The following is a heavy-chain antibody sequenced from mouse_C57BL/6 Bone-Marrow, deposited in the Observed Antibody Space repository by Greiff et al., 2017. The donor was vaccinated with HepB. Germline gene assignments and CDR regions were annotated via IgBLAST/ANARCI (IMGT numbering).Heavy chain of an antibody. V-gene: IGHV1-52*01. Sequence: VQLQQSGAELVRPGSSVKLSCKASGYTFTSYWMHWVKQRPIQGLEWIGNIDPSDSETHYNQKFKDKATLTVDKSSSTAYMQLSSLTSEDSAVYYCARITTVVAMDYFDYWGQGTTLTVSS. CDR2: IDPSDSET. CDR1: GYTFTSYW. D-gene: IGHD1-1*01. CDR3: ARITTVVAMDYFDY. J-gene: IGHJ2*01.